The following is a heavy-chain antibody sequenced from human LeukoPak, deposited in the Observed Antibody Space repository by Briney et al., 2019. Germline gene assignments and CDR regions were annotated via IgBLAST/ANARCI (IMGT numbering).Heavy chain of an antibody. CDR2: ICPGVSDA. J-gene: IGHJ4*02. CDR1: GYSFTSYC. Sequence: GESLKISCKGSGYSFTSYCIGRVRQMPGKGLEWMGIICPGVSDARYTPSFQGQVTISADKSISTAYLQWSSLKASDTAMYYCARQASVPGYYDSSGYHPFDYWGQGTLVTVSS. D-gene: IGHD3-22*01. V-gene: IGHV5-51*01. CDR3: ARQASVPGYYDSSGYHPFDY.